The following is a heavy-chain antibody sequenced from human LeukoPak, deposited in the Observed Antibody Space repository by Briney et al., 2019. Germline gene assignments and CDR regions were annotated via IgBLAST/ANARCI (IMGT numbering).Heavy chain of an antibody. CDR2: IYSGGST. Sequence: PGGSLRLSCAASGFTVSSNYMSWVRQAPGKGLEWVSVIYSGGSTYYADSVKGRFTISRDNSKITLYLQMNSLRAEDTAVYYCARDIVVVPAANDYYGMDVWGKGTTVTVSS. CDR1: GFTVSSNY. J-gene: IGHJ6*04. D-gene: IGHD2-2*01. CDR3: ARDIVVVPAANDYYGMDV. V-gene: IGHV3-53*01.